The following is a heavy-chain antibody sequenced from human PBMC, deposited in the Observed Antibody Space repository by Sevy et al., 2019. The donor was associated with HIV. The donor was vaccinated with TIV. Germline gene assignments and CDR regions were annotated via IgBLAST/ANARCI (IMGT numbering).Heavy chain of an antibody. CDR3: ARGFWGSYTV. J-gene: IGHJ4*02. CDR2: IYYSGST. Sequence: AESLSLTCTVSGGSISSYYWSWIRQPPGKGLEWIGYIYYSGSTNYNPSLKSRVTISVDTSKNQFSLKLSSVTAADTALYYCARGFWGSYTVWGQGTLVSVSS. CDR1: GGSISSYY. V-gene: IGHV4-59*01. D-gene: IGHD3-16*01.